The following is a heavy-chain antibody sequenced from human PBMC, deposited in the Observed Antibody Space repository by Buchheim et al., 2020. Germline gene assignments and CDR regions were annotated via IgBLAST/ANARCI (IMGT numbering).Heavy chain of an antibody. Sequence: QLQLQESGPGLVKPSETLSLTCTVSGGSISSTSYYWGWIRQPPGKGLEWIGSIYYSGSTHYNPSLKSRVTISVDMSNNQVSLKLSSVTAADTAVYFCAGQINDYYGLDVWGQGTT. CDR1: GGSISSTSYY. J-gene: IGHJ6*02. V-gene: IGHV4-39*01. CDR2: IYYSGST. CDR3: AGQINDYYGLDV.